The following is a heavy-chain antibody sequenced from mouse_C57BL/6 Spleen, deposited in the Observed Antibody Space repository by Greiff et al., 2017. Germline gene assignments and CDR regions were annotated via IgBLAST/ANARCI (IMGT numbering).Heavy chain of an antibody. CDR2: IDPSDSET. CDR3: ARVNYGSSYYFDY. CDR1: GYTFTSDC. V-gene: IGHV1-52*01. D-gene: IGHD1-1*01. Sequence: QVQLQQSGAELVRPGSSVKLSCTASGYTFTSDCMHWVKQRPIQGLEWIGNIDPSDSETHYNQKFKDKATLTVDKSSSTAYMQLSSLTSEDSAVSYCARVNYGSSYYFDYWGQGTTLTVSS. J-gene: IGHJ2*01.